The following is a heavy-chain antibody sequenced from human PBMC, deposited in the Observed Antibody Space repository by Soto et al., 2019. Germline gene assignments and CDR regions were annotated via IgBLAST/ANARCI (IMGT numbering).Heavy chain of an antibody. CDR1: GFTFSNSW. V-gene: IGHV3-74*01. D-gene: IGHD1-26*01. CDR2: INSDGSTT. CDR3: ARDRSYTTDY. Sequence: GGSLRLSCAASGFTFSNSWMHWVRQAPGKGLVWVSYINSDGSTTTYADSVKGRFTISRDNAKNTVYLQITSLTAEDTTVYYCARDRSYTTDYWGQGTTVTVSS. J-gene: IGHJ4*03.